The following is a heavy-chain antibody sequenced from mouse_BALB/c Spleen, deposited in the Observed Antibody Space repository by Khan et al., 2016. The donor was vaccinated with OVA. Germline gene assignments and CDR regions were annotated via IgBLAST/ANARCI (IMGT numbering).Heavy chain of an antibody. CDR2: VNPNTGNT. CDR3: ARGYEFFAN. V-gene: IGHV1-26*01. Sequence: VQLQQSGPDLVKPGASVKMSCKASGYSFTGYYMNWVKQSHGKSLECIGRVNPNTGNTNYNQKFKGKAILIVDTSSSTAYMELRSLTSEDSAVYYCARGYEFFANWGQGTLDTVSA. D-gene: IGHD2-14*01. CDR1: GYSFTGYY. J-gene: IGHJ3*01.